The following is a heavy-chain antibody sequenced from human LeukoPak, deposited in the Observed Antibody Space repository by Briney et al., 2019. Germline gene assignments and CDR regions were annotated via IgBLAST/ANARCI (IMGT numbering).Heavy chain of an antibody. D-gene: IGHD6-19*01. Sequence: GGSLRLSCAASGFTFSSYSMNWVRQAPGKGLEWVSYISSSSSTIYYADSVKGRFTISRDNAKNSLYLQMNSLRDEDTAVYYCARRHSSGRNNPPDYWGQGTLVTVSS. CDR3: ARRHSSGRNNPPDY. V-gene: IGHV3-48*02. CDR2: ISSSSSTI. J-gene: IGHJ4*02. CDR1: GFTFSSYS.